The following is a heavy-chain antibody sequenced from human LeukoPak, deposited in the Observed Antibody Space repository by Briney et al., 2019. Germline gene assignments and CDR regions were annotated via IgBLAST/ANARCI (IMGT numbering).Heavy chain of an antibody. CDR3: AGALMIAFGGVDY. CDR1: GGSISSSNW. V-gene: IGHV4-4*02. D-gene: IGHD3-16*01. CDR2: IYHSGST. Sequence: SETLSLTCAVSGGSISSSNWWSWVRQPPGKGLEWIGEIYHSGSTNYNPSLKSRVTLSVDKSKNQFSLKLSSVTAADTAVYYCAGALMIAFGGVDYWGQGTLVTVSS. J-gene: IGHJ4*02.